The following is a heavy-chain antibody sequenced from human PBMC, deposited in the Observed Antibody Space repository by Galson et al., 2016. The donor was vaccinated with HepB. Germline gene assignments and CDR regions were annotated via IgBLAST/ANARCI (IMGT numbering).Heavy chain of an antibody. CDR3: AAEDIVPGSGLHY. CDR2: ISTGGISE. CDR1: GFTFRDYY. Sequence: SLRLSCAASGFTFRDYYMNWIRQAPGKGLEWVAYISTGGISEYYADSVKGRFTISRDNAKNSLYLEMNSLRAEDTALYYCAAEDIVPGSGLHYWGQGALVSVSS. V-gene: IGHV3-11*01. J-gene: IGHJ4*02. D-gene: IGHD2-15*01.